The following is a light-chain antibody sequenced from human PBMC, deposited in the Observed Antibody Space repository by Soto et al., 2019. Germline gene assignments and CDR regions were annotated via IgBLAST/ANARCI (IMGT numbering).Light chain of an antibody. CDR3: QQSYSTLWT. CDR1: QSISSY. Sequence: DIQMTQSPSSLSASVGDRITITCRASQSISSYLNWYQQKPGKAPKLLIYAASSLQSGVPSRFSGSGSGTDFTLTISSLQPEDFATYYCQQSYSTLWTFCQGTKVDVK. J-gene: IGKJ1*01. CDR2: AAS. V-gene: IGKV1-39*01.